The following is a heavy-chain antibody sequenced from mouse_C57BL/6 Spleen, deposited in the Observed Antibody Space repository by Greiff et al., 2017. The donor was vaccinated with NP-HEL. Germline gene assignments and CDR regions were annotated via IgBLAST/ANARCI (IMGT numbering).Heavy chain of an antibody. CDR1: GYTFTGYW. Sequence: VQLQQSGAELMKPGASVKLSCKATGYTFTGYWIEWVKQRPGHGLEWIGEFLPGSGSTNYNEKFKGKATFTADTSSNTTYMQHSSLTTEDSAIFYGAIDGARSNYGDNWGQGTSLTVAS. D-gene: IGHD2-5*01. CDR3: AIDGARSNYGDN. J-gene: IGHJ2*02. V-gene: IGHV1-9*01. CDR2: FLPGSGST.